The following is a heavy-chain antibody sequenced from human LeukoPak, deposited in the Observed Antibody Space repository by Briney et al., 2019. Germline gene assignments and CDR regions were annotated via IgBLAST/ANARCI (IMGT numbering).Heavy chain of an antibody. Sequence: SETLSLTCAVSGYSISSGYYWGWIRQPPGKGLEWIGSIYHSGSTYYNPSLKSRVTISVDTSKNQFSLKLSSVTAADTAVYYCARLYSASTFDYWGQGTLVTVSS. V-gene: IGHV4-38-2*01. CDR3: ARLYSASTFDY. CDR1: GYSISSGYY. CDR2: IYHSGST. D-gene: IGHD1-26*01. J-gene: IGHJ4*02.